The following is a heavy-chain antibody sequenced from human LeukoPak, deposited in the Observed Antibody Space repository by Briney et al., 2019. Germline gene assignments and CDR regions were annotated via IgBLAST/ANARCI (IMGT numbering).Heavy chain of an antibody. V-gene: IGHV3-11*01. Sequence: LSLTCTVSGGSITSGSYYWAWIRQAPGKGLEWVSYISSSGSTIYYADSVKGRFTISRDNAKNSLYLQMNSLRAEDTAVYYCESRIAWGQGTLVTVSS. J-gene: IGHJ5*02. CDR2: ISSSGSTI. CDR1: GGSITSGSYY. CDR3: ESRIA. D-gene: IGHD1-26*01.